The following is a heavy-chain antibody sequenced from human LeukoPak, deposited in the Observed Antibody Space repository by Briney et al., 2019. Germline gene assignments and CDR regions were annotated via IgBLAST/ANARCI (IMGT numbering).Heavy chain of an antibody. D-gene: IGHD5-18*01. CDR2: IYYSGST. CDR3: ARDRSIQLHYMDV. J-gene: IGHJ6*03. CDR1: GGSISSSSYY. V-gene: IGHV4-61*01. Sequence: PSETLSLTCTVSGGSISSSSYYWGWIRQPPGKGLEWIGYIYYSGSTNYNPSLKSRVTISVDTSKNQFSLKLSSVTAADTAVYYCARDRSIQLHYMDVWGKGTTVTVSS.